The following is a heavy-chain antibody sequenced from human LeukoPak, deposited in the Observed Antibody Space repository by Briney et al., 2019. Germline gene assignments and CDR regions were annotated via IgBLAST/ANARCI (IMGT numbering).Heavy chain of an antibody. CDR1: GFTSSDYY. D-gene: IGHD6-13*01. CDR2: ISSSGSTI. V-gene: IGHV3-11*01. Sequence: PGGSLRLSCAASGFTSSDYYMSWIRQAPGKGLEWASYISSSGSTIYYADSVKGRFTISRDNAKNSLYLQMNSLRAEDTAVYYCARDRGGDYSSSYFDYWGQGTLVTVSS. CDR3: ARDRGGDYSSSYFDY. J-gene: IGHJ4*02.